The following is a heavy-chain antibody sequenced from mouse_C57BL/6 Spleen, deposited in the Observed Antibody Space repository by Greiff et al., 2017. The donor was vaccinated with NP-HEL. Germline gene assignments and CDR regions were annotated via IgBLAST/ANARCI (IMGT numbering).Heavy chain of an antibody. CDR3: ARGNDYDQGFAY. CDR1: GYTFTDYN. J-gene: IGHJ3*01. CDR2: INPNSGGT. D-gene: IGHD2-4*01. Sequence: EVQLQESGPELVKPGASVKMSCKASGYTFTDYNMHWVKQSHGQSLEWIGYINPNSGGTSYNQKFKGKATLTVNKSSSTAYMELRSLTSEDSAVYYCARGNDYDQGFAYWGQGTLVTVSA. V-gene: IGHV1-22*01.